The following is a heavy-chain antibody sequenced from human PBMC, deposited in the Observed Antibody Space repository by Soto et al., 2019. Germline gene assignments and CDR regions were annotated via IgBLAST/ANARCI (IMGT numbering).Heavy chain of an antibody. CDR2: IMPVFPTP. Sequence: QVQLVQSGAEVKKPGSSVKVSCKTSGGTFRTSAISWVRQAPGRGLEWMGGIMPVFPTPDYAQKFQGRVTITADESTGTAYMELSSLRSEDTAVYYCARDKDRQQLGGNYYYIMDVWGQGTTVTVSS. J-gene: IGHJ6*01. CDR3: ARDKDRQQLGGNYYYIMDV. D-gene: IGHD3-3*02. CDR1: GGTFRTSA. V-gene: IGHV1-69*12.